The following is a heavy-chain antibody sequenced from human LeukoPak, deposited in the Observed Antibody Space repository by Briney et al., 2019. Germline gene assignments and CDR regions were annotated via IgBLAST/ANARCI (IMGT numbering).Heavy chain of an antibody. CDR2: INHSGST. CDR3: ATLRRYYGMDV. V-gene: IGHV4-34*01. Sequence: PSETLSLTCAVYGGSFSGYYWSWIRQPPGKGLEWIGEINHSGSTNYNPSLKSRVTISVDTSKNQFSLKLSSVTAADTAVYYCATLRRYYGMDVWGQGTTVTVSS. J-gene: IGHJ6*02. CDR1: GGSFSGYY.